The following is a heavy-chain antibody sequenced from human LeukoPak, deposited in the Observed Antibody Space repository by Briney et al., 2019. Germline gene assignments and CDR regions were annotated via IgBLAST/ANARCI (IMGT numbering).Heavy chain of an antibody. CDR3: ARDPVEWELLLDY. CDR1: GFTFTSYA. J-gene: IGHJ4*02. Sequence: GGSLRLSCAASGFTFTSYAMNWVRQAPGKGLEWVSSISSSSRDINYADSVKGRFSISRDNARNSVYLQMASLRVEDTAVYYCARDPVEWELLLDYWGQGTLVTVSS. V-gene: IGHV3-21*01. D-gene: IGHD1-26*01. CDR2: ISSSSRDI.